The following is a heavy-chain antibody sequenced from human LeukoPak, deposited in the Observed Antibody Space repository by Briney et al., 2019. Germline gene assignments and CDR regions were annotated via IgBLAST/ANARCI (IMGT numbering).Heavy chain of an antibody. Sequence: PGGSLRLSCAASGFTFSSYAIHWVRQAPGKGLEWVAVISYDGNNKYYADSVKGRFTISRDNSKNTLYLQMNSLRAEDTAVYFCAKSTRAVMAMMDVWGKGTTVTVSS. CDR1: GFTFSSYA. CDR3: AKSTRAVMAMMDV. CDR2: ISYDGNNK. V-gene: IGHV3-30*04. D-gene: IGHD3-16*01. J-gene: IGHJ6*04.